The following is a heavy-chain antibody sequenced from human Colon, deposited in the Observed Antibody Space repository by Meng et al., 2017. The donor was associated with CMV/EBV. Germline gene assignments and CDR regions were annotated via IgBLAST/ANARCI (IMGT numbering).Heavy chain of an antibody. D-gene: IGHD2-2*01. V-gene: IGHV1-18*01. J-gene: IGHJ6*02. CDR1: GYTFTSYG. CDR3: ARGDQLLPPYYYYGMDV. Sequence: ASVKVSCKASGYTFTSYGISWVRQAPGQGLEWMGWISAYNGNTNYAQKLQGRVTMTTDTSTSTAYMELRSLRSDDTAVYYCARGDQLLPPYYYYGMDVWGQGTTVTVSS. CDR2: ISAYNGNT.